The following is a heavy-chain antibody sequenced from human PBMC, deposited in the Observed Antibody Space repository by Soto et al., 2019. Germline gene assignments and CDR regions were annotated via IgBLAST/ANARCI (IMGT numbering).Heavy chain of an antibody. D-gene: IGHD3-16*01. Sequence: QITLKESGPTLVKPTQTLTLTCTFSGFSLTTRGVGVGWIRQPPGKALECLALIYWDDDKRYNPSLQSRLSITKDTSKNQVGLTTTNVDPVDTATYYCAHIPNYYQYDWFAPWGQGTLVSVSS. V-gene: IGHV2-5*02. CDR3: AHIPNYYQYDWFAP. J-gene: IGHJ5*02. CDR1: GFSLTTRGVG. CDR2: IYWDDDK.